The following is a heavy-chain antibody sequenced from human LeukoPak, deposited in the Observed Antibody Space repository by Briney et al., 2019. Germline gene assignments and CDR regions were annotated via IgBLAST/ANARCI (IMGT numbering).Heavy chain of an antibody. V-gene: IGHV1-18*01. D-gene: IGHD3-10*01. J-gene: IGHJ4*02. Sequence: ASVKVSCKASGYTFTSYGISWVRQAPGQGLEWMGWISAYNGNTNYAQKLQGRVTMTIDTSTSTAYMELRSLRSDDTAVYYCARDAGYYGPKPSDYWGQGTLVTVSS. CDR3: ARDAGYYGPKPSDY. CDR2: ISAYNGNT. CDR1: GYTFTSYG.